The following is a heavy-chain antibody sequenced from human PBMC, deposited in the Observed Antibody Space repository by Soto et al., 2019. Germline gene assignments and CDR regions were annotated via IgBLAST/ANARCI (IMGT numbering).Heavy chain of an antibody. D-gene: IGHD6-6*01. Sequence: SETLSLTCAVYGGSCSGYYWSWIRQPPGKGLEWIGEINHSGSTNYNPSLKSRVTISVDTSKNQFSLKLSSVTAADTAVYYCARGGRPLIAARRGRGLFDYWGQGTLVTVSS. CDR3: ARGGRPLIAARRGRGLFDY. J-gene: IGHJ4*02. CDR2: INHSGST. CDR1: GGSCSGYY. V-gene: IGHV4-34*01.